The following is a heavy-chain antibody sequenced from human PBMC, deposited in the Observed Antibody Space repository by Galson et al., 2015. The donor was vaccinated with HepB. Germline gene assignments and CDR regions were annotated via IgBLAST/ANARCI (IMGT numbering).Heavy chain of an antibody. Sequence: SVKVSCKASGGTFSSYTISWVRQAPGQGLEWMGGIIPILGIANYAQKFQGRVTITADKSTSTAYMELSSLRSEDTAVYYCASQEEYYGSGTDAFDIWGQGTMVTVSS. D-gene: IGHD3-10*01. J-gene: IGHJ3*02. CDR2: IIPILGIA. V-gene: IGHV1-69*10. CDR1: GGTFSSYT. CDR3: ASQEEYYGSGTDAFDI.